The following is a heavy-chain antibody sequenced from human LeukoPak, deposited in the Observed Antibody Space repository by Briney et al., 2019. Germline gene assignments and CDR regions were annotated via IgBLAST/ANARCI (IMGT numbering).Heavy chain of an antibody. CDR1: GLTFSTSS. D-gene: IGHD6-19*01. CDR2: ISRSSSTI. Sequence: GGSLRLSCAASGLTFSTSSMHWVRQAPGKGLEWVSYISRSSSTIYYADSVKGRFNISRDNAKNSLYLQMNSLRAEDTAVYYCAKDRRQQWLAPFDYWGQGTLVTVSS. V-gene: IGHV3-48*01. J-gene: IGHJ4*02. CDR3: AKDRRQQWLAPFDY.